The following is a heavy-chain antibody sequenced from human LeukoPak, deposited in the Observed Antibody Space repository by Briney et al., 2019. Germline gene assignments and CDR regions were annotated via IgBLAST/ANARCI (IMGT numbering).Heavy chain of an antibody. CDR2: ITSTSDYI. CDR1: GFTLSSNY. D-gene: IGHD5-18*01. CDR3: ENEGYNYAPSYSYHFDY. Sequence: GGSLRLSCAASGFTLSSNYMSWVRQAPGKGLEWVSSITSTSDYIYYADSVKGRFTLSRDNARNSLYLQMNSLRPEDTAVYFLENEGYNYAPSYSYHFDYWGQGALVTVSA. V-gene: IGHV3-21*06. J-gene: IGHJ4*02.